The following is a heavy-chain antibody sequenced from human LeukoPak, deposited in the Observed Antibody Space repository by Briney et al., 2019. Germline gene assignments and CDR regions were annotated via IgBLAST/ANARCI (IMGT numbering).Heavy chain of an antibody. CDR3: ARVTYEGSVVY. V-gene: IGHV4-38-2*02. Sequence: SEILSLTCTVSGYSISSGYYWGWIRQPPGKGLEWIGSIYHSGSTYYNPSLKSRVTISVDTSKNQFSLKLSSVTAADTAVYYCARVTYEGSVVYWGQGTLVTVSS. CDR2: IYHSGST. J-gene: IGHJ4*02. CDR1: GYSISSGYY. D-gene: IGHD5-12*01.